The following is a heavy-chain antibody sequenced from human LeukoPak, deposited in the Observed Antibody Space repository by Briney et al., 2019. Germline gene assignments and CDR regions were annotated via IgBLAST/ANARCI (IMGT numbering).Heavy chain of an antibody. V-gene: IGHV4-59*08. CDR1: GVSISSYY. Sequence: SETLSLTCTVSGVSISSYYWGWIRQPPGEGLEWIGYIYYSGSTNYNPSLKRRVTISVDTSKNQFSLKLSSVPAADTAVYYCARRTPFSLEYWYFDLWGRGTLVTVSS. CDR3: ARRTPFSLEYWYFDL. CDR2: IYYSGST. J-gene: IGHJ2*01.